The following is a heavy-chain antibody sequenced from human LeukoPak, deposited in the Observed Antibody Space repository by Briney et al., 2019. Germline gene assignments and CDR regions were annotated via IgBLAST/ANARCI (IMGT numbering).Heavy chain of an antibody. CDR1: GFTFSIYN. CDR2: ISSSSGPI. V-gene: IGHV3-48*01. CDR3: ARDLSDAFDI. J-gene: IGHJ3*02. Sequence: PGESLRLSCAASGFTFSIYNMNWVRQAPGKGLEWVSYISSSSGPIYYADSVKGRFTISRDNAKNSLYLQMNSLRGEDTAVYYCARDLSDAFDIWGQGTMVTVSS.